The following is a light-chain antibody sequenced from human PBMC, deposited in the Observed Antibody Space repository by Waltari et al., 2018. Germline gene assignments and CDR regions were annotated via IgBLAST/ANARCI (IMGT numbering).Light chain of an antibody. V-gene: IGLV2-8*01. J-gene: IGLJ1*01. Sequence: QSALTQPPSESGSPGQSVTISCTGTSSDIGSYNYVSWYQQYPGKAPKFLIYEVTKRPTGVPDRFSGSKSGNTASLTVSGLQAEDEADYYCSSYAGSNNYVFGTGTKVTVL. CDR2: EVT. CDR3: SSYAGSNNYV. CDR1: SSDIGSYNY.